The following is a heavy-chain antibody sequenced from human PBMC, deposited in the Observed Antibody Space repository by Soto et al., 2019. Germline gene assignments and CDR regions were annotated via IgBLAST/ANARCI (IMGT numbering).Heavy chain of an antibody. CDR2: IYYTGNT. CDR3: ARSTSGWYDS. Sequence: ETLSLTCTVSGASLNSGSDYWGWIRQPPGKALEWIGNIYYTGNTYYKSSLKSRVTISADTSKNQLSLKLSFVTAADTAVYYCARSTSGWYDSWGQGTLVTVSS. J-gene: IGHJ5*01. D-gene: IGHD2-2*01. V-gene: IGHV4-39*01. CDR1: GASLNSGSDY.